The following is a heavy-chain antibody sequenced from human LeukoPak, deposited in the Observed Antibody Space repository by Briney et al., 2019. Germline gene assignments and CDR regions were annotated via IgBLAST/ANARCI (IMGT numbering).Heavy chain of an antibody. CDR2: INPNSGGT. V-gene: IGHV1-2*02. Sequence: ASVKVSCKASGYTFTGYYMHWVRQAPGQGLKWMGWINPNSGGTNYAQKFQGRVTMTRDTSISTAYMELSRLRSDDTAVYYCARDEKIAVAGYNWFDPWGQGTLVTVSS. D-gene: IGHD6-19*01. CDR3: ARDEKIAVAGYNWFDP. J-gene: IGHJ5*02. CDR1: GYTFTGYY.